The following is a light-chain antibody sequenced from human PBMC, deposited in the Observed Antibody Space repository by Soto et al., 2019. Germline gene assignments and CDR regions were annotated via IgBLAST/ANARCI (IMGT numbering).Light chain of an antibody. CDR2: LEGSGSY. J-gene: IGLJ3*02. Sequence: QLVLTQSSSASASLGSSVKLTCTLSSGHSSYIIAWHQQQPGKAPRYLMKLEGSGSYNKGSGVPDRFLGSSSGADRYLTISNLQFEDEADYYCETWDSNTHTVFGGGTQLTVL. V-gene: IGLV4-60*02. CDR3: ETWDSNTHTV. CDR1: SGHSSYI.